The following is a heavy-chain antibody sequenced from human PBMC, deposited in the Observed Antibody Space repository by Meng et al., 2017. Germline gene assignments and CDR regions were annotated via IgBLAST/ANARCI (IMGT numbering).Heavy chain of an antibody. CDR3: ARVSHTYYYDSSGYYPSDY. CDR2: ISAYNGNT. D-gene: IGHD3-22*01. V-gene: IGHV1-18*01. CDR1: GYTFTSYG. J-gene: IGHJ4*02. Sequence: QGPRGQSGGEVKKPGASVKVSCKASGYTFTSYGISWVRQAPGQGLEWMGWISAYNGNTNYTQKLQGRVTMTTDTSTSTAYMELRSLRSDDTAVYYCARVSHTYYYDSSGYYPSDYWGQGTLVTVSS.